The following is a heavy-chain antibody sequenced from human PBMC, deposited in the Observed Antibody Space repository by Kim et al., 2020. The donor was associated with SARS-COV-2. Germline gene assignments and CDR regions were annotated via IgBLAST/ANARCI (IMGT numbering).Heavy chain of an antibody. D-gene: IGHD3-10*01. J-gene: IGHJ4*02. Sequence: LETLSLTCTVSGGSVSSGSYYWSWIRQPPGKGLEWIGYIYYSGSTNYNPSLKSRVTISVDTSKNQFSLKLSSVTAADTAVYYCARDRGWLDYWGQGTLDT. CDR2: IYYSGST. CDR1: GGSVSSGSYY. CDR3: ARDRGWLDY. V-gene: IGHV4-61*01.